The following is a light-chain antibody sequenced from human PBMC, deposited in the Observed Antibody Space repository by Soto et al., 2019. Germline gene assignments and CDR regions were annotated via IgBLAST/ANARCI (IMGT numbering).Light chain of an antibody. CDR1: QSVSSK. CDR3: QQYGSSFIT. CDR2: GAS. V-gene: IGKV3-20*01. Sequence: EIVLTQSPATLSLSPVERATLSCRASQSVSSKLAWYQQKPGQAPRLLIYGASTRATGIPDRFSGSGSGTDFTLTISRLEPEDFAVYYCQQYGSSFITFGQGTRLEIK. J-gene: IGKJ5*01.